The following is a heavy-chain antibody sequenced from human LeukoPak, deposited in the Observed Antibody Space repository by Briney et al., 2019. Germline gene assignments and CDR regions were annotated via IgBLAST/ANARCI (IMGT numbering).Heavy chain of an antibody. CDR2: ISWNSGSI. J-gene: IGHJ4*02. CDR1: GFTFDDYA. D-gene: IGHD4-17*01. Sequence: GRSLRLSCAASGFTFDDYAMHWVRQAPGKGLGWVSGISWNSGSIGYADSVKGRFTISRDNAKNSLYLQMNSLRAEDTALYYCAKVPDYGDERDYWGQGTLVTVSS. V-gene: IGHV3-9*01. CDR3: AKVPDYGDERDY.